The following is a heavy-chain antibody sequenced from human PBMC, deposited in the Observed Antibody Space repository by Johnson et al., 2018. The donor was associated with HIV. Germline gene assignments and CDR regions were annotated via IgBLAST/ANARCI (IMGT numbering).Heavy chain of an antibody. Sequence: VQLVESGGGLVQPGGSLRLSCAASGFTFSSYWMHWVRQAPGKGLEWVANIKQDGSEKYYVDSVKGRFTISRDNAKNSLYLQMNSLRAEDTAVYYCARDTYCSGGSCYSNAFDIWGQGTMVTVSS. CDR1: GFTFSSYW. J-gene: IGHJ3*02. CDR2: IKQDGSEK. CDR3: ARDTYCSGGSCYSNAFDI. D-gene: IGHD2-15*01. V-gene: IGHV3-7*01.